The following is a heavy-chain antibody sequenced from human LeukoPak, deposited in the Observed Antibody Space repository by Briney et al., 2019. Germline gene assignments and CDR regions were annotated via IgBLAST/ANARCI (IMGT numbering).Heavy chain of an antibody. CDR2: INHNGNVN. J-gene: IGHJ6*02. D-gene: IGHD3-16*01. CDR3: ARGGGLDV. CDR1: GFTFRTYS. V-gene: IGHV3-7*03. Sequence: GGSLRLSCAASGFTFRTYSMNWARQAPGKRLEWVASINHNGNVNYYVDSVKGRFTISRDNAKNSLYLQMSNLRAEDTAVYFCARGGGLDVWGQGATVTVSS.